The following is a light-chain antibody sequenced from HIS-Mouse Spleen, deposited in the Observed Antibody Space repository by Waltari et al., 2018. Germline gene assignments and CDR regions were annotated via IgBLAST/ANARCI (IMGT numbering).Light chain of an antibody. J-gene: IGLJ2*01. CDR3: YSTDSSGNHRV. Sequence: SYELTQPPSVSVSPGQTARITCSGDALPKKYAYWYQSKSGQAPVLVIYEDSKRPSGITGRFSGSSSGTMATLTISGAQVEDEADYYCYSTDSSGNHRVFGGGTKLTVL. V-gene: IGLV3-10*01. CDR1: ALPKKY. CDR2: EDS.